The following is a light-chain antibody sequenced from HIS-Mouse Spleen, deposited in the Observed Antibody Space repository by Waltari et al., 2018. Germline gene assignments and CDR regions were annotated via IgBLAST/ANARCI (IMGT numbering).Light chain of an antibody. J-gene: IGLJ1*01. CDR1: SSNIGSNT. V-gene: IGLV1-44*01. Sequence: QSVLTQPPSASGTPGQRVTISCSGSSSNIGSNTVNWYQQLPGTAPKLPIYSSNQRPSGVPDRFSGSKSGTSASLAISGLQSEDEADYYCAAWDDSLNGRYVFGTGTKVTVL. CDR3: AAWDDSLNGRYV. CDR2: SSN.